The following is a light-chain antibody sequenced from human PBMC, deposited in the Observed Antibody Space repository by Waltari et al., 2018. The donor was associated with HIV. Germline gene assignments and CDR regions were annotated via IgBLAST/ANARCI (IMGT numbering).Light chain of an antibody. V-gene: IGKV3-20*01. CDR1: QSVRSNY. CDR2: GAS. Sequence: ENVLTQSTGTLSLSPGERATLPCRASQSVRSNYLSWYQQKPGQAPKLLIYGASSRATDIPDRFSGSGSGTHFTLTITRLEPEDFAVYYCQQYGSAYTFGQGTKLEIK. J-gene: IGKJ2*01. CDR3: QQYGSAYT.